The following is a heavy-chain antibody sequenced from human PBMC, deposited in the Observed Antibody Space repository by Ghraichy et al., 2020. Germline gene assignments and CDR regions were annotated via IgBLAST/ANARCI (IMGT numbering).Heavy chain of an antibody. CDR1: GGSISSSSYY. J-gene: IGHJ3*02. D-gene: IGHD3-16*01. Sequence: SQTLSLTCTVSGGSISSSSYYWGWIRQPPGKGLEWIGSIYYIWSTYYNPSLKSRVTISVDTSKNQFSLKLSSVTAADTAVYYCARTFGYDAFDIWGQGTMVTVSS. CDR3: ARTFGYDAFDI. CDR2: IYYIWST. V-gene: IGHV4-39*01.